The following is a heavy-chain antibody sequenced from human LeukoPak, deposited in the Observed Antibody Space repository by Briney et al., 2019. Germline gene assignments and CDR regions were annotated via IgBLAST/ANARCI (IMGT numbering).Heavy chain of an antibody. CDR3: AYSSAFQQH. J-gene: IGHJ1*01. D-gene: IGHD3-22*01. CDR2: INCSGIS. CDR1: GGSFSDYY. Sequence: SGTLSLTCAVYGGSFSDYYWSWIRQPPGKGLEWIGEINCSGISNYYPSLKSRVTISVDTPKNRFSLKLSSVTAADTAVYYCAYSSAFQQHLGQGTLVTASS. V-gene: IGHV4-34*01.